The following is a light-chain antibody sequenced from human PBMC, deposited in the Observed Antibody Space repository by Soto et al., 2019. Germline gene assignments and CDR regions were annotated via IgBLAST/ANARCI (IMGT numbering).Light chain of an antibody. Sequence: DIVMTQSPLSLPVTPGEPASISCRSSQSLLHSNGYNYLDWYLQKPGQSPQLLIYLGSNRASGVPDRFSGSGSGTDFTLKISRVEAEDVGVYYCMQALQTAWTFGQGNKV. CDR3: MQALQTAWT. V-gene: IGKV2-28*01. CDR1: QSLLHSNGYNY. CDR2: LGS. J-gene: IGKJ1*01.